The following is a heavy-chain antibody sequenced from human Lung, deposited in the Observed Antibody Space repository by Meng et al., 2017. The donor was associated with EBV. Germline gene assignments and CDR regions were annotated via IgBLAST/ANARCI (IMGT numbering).Heavy chain of an antibody. V-gene: IGHV4-4*02. CDR1: GGSIRNDQW. CDR3: TTLYGDSIS. Sequence: QVTLQEAGHGLLSLYGTLSLTCHVFGGSIRNDQWWSWVRKAPGKGLEGIGEIYHSGRTNYNPTVKSRVSMSVDKSQNHFSLRLRSVTAADTAVYYCTTLYGDSISWGQGTLVTVSS. D-gene: IGHD4-17*01. J-gene: IGHJ4*02. CDR2: IYHSGRT.